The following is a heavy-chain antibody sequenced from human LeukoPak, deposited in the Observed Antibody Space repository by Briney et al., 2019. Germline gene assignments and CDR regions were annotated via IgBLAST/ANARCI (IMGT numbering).Heavy chain of an antibody. Sequence: SETLSLTCTVSGGSISGYYWSWIRQPPGKGLEWIGYVYYSGSTNYNPSLESRVTMSVDTSKNRFSLKLSSVTAADTAVYYCARVGGGNRFDYWGQGTLVAVSS. CDR1: GGSISGYY. V-gene: IGHV4-59*01. CDR3: ARVGGGNRFDY. CDR2: VYYSGST. D-gene: IGHD2-15*01. J-gene: IGHJ4*02.